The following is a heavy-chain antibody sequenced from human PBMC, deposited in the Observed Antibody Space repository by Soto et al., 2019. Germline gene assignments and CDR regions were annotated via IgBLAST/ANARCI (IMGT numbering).Heavy chain of an antibody. J-gene: IGHJ4*02. CDR3: ARAAYSSGWFNFDY. D-gene: IGHD6-19*01. V-gene: IGHV4-34*01. CDR1: VGSVKVYY. CDR2: INHSGST. Sequence: SEPLDIAGAAYVGSVKVYYCSWTRKPPGKGLEWIGEINHSGSTNYNPSLKSRVTISVDTSKNQFSLKLSSVTAADTAVYYCARAAYSSGWFNFDYWGQGTLVTVSS.